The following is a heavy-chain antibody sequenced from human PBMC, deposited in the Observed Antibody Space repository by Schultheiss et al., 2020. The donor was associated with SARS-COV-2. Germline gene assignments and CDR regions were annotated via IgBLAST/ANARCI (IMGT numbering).Heavy chain of an antibody. V-gene: IGHV3-69-1*01. J-gene: IGHJ5*02. D-gene: IGHD2-15*01. CDR1: GFTVSSNY. Sequence: GGSLRLSCAASGFTVSSNYMSWVRQAPGKGLEWVSSINSSGTIYNADSVKGRFTISRDNANNSLYLQMHSLRAEDTAVYYCVRDRSWWTPYNCFDLWGRGTLVTVSS. CDR3: VRDRSWWTPYNCFDL. CDR2: INSSGTI.